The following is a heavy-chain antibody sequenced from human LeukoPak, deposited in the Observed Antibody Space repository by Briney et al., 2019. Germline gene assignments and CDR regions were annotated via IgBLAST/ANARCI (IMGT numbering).Heavy chain of an antibody. V-gene: IGHV3-7*01. Sequence: GSLRLSCAASGFTFSSYWMSWVRQAPGKGLEWVANIKQDGSEKYYVDSVKGRFTISRDNAKNSLYLKRNRLRAEDTAVYYCARDKDSSGYPFDYWGQGTLVTVSS. CDR3: ARDKDSSGYPFDY. CDR2: IKQDGSEK. D-gene: IGHD3-22*01. J-gene: IGHJ4*02. CDR1: GFTFSSYW.